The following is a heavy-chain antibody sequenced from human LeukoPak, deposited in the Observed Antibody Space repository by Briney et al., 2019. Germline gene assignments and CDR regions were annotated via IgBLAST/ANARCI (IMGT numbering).Heavy chain of an antibody. CDR1: GFTFSSHG. V-gene: IGHV3-23*01. Sequence: QSGGSLRLSCAASGFTFSSHGMSWVRQAPGKGLEWVSAISGSGGSTYYADSVKGRFTISRDNSKNTLSLQMSSLRVEDTAVYYCARDRSCTGGSCYMDVWGRGTTVTVSS. D-gene: IGHD2-15*01. J-gene: IGHJ6*03. CDR2: ISGSGGST. CDR3: ARDRSCTGGSCYMDV.